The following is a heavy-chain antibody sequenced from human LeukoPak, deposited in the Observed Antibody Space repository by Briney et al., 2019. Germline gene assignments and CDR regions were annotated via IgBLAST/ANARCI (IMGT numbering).Heavy chain of an antibody. Sequence: GGSLRLSCAASGFTFSSYAMHWVRQAPGKGLEWVAVISYDGSNKYYADSVKGRFTISRDNSKNTPYLQMNSLRAEDTAVYYCARGPPTPYYYDSSGSQALFDYWGQGTLVTVSS. V-gene: IGHV3-30-3*01. D-gene: IGHD3-22*01. CDR1: GFTFSSYA. J-gene: IGHJ4*02. CDR3: ARGPPTPYYYDSSGSQALFDY. CDR2: ISYDGSNK.